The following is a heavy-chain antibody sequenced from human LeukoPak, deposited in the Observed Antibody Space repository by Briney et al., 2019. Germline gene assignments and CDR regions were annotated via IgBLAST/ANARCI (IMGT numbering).Heavy chain of an antibody. CDR2: INHSGST. CDR3: ARGRPRITMVRGSRCAFDI. J-gene: IGHJ3*02. Sequence: SSETLSLTCAVYGGSFSGYYWSWIRQPPVKGLEWIGEINHSGSTNYNPSLKSRVTISVDTSKNQFSLKLSSVTAADTAVYYCARGRPRITMVRGSRCAFDIWGQGTMVTVSS. D-gene: IGHD3-10*01. V-gene: IGHV4-34*01. CDR1: GGSFSGYY.